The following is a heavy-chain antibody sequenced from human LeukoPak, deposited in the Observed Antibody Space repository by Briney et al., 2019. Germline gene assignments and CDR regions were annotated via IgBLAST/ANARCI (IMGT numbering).Heavy chain of an antibody. CDR1: GYTFTSYY. CDR2: INPSGGST. J-gene: IGHJ6*02. CDR3: ARDPQTYYDILTGYPDYGMDV. D-gene: IGHD3-9*01. Sequence: ASVKVSCKASGYTFTSYYMHWVRQAPGQGLEWMGIINPSGGSTSYAQKFQGRVTMTRDTSTSTVYMELSSLRSEDTAVYYCARDPQTYYDILTGYPDYGMDVWGQGTTVTVSS. V-gene: IGHV1-46*01.